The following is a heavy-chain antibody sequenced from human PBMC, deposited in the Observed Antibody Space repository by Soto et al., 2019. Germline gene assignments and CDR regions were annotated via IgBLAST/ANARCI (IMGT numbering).Heavy chain of an antibody. J-gene: IGHJ4*02. CDR3: AREGY. CDR2: ISYDGSNK. CDR1: GFTFSSYA. Sequence: QVQLVESGGGVVQPGRSLRLSCAASGFTFSSYAMHWVRQAPGKGLAWVAVISYDGSNKYYADSVKGRFTISRDNSKNTLYLQMNSLRAEDTAVYYCAREGYWGQGNLVTVSS. V-gene: IGHV3-30-3*01.